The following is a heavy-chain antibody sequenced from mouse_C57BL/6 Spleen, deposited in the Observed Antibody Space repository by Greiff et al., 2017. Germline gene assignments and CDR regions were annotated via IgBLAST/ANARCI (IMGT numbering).Heavy chain of an antibody. CDR3: ARSGDYERAMDY. D-gene: IGHD2-4*01. Sequence: VQVVESGPELVRPGTSVKVSCKASGYAFTNYLIEWVKQRPGQGLEWIGVINPGSGGTNYNEKFKGKATLTADTSSSTAYMQLSSLTSEDSAVYFCARSGDYERAMDYWGQGTSVTVSS. CDR1: GYAFTNYL. J-gene: IGHJ4*01. V-gene: IGHV1-54*01. CDR2: INPGSGGT.